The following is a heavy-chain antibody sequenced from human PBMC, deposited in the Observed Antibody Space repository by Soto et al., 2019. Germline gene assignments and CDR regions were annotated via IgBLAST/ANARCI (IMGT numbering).Heavy chain of an antibody. CDR3: ARDGDVNTGFGKDY. V-gene: IGHV3-33*01. D-gene: IGHD3-16*01. CDR1: GFTFSNYG. CDR2: IWYDGGNK. Sequence: PGGSLRLSCAASGFTFSNYGMHWVRQAPGKGLEWVAFIWYDGGNKYYAESVKARFTISRDNSKNTLYLQMNSLRAEDTAVYYCARDGDVNTGFGKDYWGQGTLVTVSS. J-gene: IGHJ4*02.